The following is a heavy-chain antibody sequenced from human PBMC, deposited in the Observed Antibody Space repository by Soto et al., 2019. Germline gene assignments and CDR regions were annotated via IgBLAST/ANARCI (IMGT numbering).Heavy chain of an antibody. Sequence: ASVKVSCKASGYTFTSYAMHWVRQAPGQRLEWMGWINAGNGNTKYSQKFQGRVTITRDTSASTAYMELSSLRSEDTAVYYCARDQVAGTYYFDYWGQGTLVTVSS. CDR3: ARDQVAGTYYFDY. V-gene: IGHV1-3*01. J-gene: IGHJ4*02. D-gene: IGHD2-15*01. CDR2: INAGNGNT. CDR1: GYTFTSYA.